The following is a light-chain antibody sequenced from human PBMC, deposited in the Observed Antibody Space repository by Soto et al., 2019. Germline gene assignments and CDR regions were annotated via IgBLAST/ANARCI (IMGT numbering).Light chain of an antibody. V-gene: IGLV2-23*02. J-gene: IGLJ2*01. Sequence: QSALTQPASVSGSPGQSITISCTGTSGDVGSYNLVSWYQHHPGKAPKLMIYEVSKRPSGVSNRFSGSKSGNTASLTISGLQAEDEADYYCCSYAGSSTVLFGGGTKLTVL. CDR3: CSYAGSSTVL. CDR1: SGDVGSYNL. CDR2: EVS.